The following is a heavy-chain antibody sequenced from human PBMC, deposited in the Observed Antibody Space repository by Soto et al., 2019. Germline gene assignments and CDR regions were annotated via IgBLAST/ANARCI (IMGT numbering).Heavy chain of an antibody. Sequence: QVQLVQSGAEVKKPGASVKVSCKASGYIFTSYVISWVRQAPGQGLEWMGWISVYYGNTNYAQKLQGRVTMTTDTSTSTAYMELRSLRSDDTAVYYCARCLRGAGTVYYYGMDVWGQGTTVTVSS. D-gene: IGHD6-19*01. V-gene: IGHV1-18*01. J-gene: IGHJ6*02. CDR1: GYIFTSYV. CDR2: ISVYYGNT. CDR3: ARCLRGAGTVYYYGMDV.